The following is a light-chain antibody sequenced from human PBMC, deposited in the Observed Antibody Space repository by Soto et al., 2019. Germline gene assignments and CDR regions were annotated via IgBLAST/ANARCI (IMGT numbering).Light chain of an antibody. V-gene: IGLV2-14*01. CDR3: SSYTSSSGV. Sequence: QSALTQPASVSGSPGQSITISCTGTSSDVGGYNYVSWYQQHPGKAPKLMIYDVSNRPSGVSNRFSGSKSGNTASLTISGLQAEDEADYYCSSYTSSSGVFGGGTNSPS. CDR1: SSDVGGYNY. J-gene: IGLJ2*01. CDR2: DVS.